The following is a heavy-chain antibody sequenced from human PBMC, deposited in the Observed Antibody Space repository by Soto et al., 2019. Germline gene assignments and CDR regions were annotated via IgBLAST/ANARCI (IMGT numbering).Heavy chain of an antibody. D-gene: IGHD6-19*01. CDR1: GFTFSSYS. V-gene: IGHV3-21*01. Sequence: EVQLVESGGGLVKPGGSLRLSCAASGFTFSSYSMNWVRQAPGKGLEWVSSISSSSSYIYYADSVKGRFTISRDNAKNSLSLQMNSLTAEDTAVYYCARDLGEVAGTTGYWGQGTLVTVSS. CDR2: ISSSSSYI. J-gene: IGHJ4*02. CDR3: ARDLGEVAGTTGY.